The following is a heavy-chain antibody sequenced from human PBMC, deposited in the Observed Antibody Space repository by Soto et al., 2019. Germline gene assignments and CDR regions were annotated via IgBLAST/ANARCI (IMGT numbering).Heavy chain of an antibody. CDR3: VKDHIATEGIGLYNWFDP. CDR1: GFTFSTYA. V-gene: IGHV3-64D*06. CDR2: ITSNGRTT. J-gene: IGHJ5*02. Sequence: GGSLRLSCSASGFTFSTYAMHWVRQAPGKGLEYIAGITSNGRTTSYKDSVKGRFIISRDNSESTLYLQMSSLRFDDTAVYFCVKDHIATEGIGLYNWFDPWGQGTRVTVSS. D-gene: IGHD2-21*01.